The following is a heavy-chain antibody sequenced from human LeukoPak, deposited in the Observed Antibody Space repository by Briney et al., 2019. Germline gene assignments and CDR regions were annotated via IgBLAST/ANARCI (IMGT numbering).Heavy chain of an antibody. J-gene: IGHJ4*02. CDR3: ARTWVAAGGGNFFDY. CDR2: IYYSGSI. V-gene: IGHV4-39*01. D-gene: IGHD6-13*01. CDR1: GGSVSSGSYY. Sequence: SETLSLTCTVSGGSVSSGSYYWGWIRQPPGKGLEWIGSIYYSGSIYHNPSLKSRVTISVDTSKNQFSLNLSSVTAADTAVYYCARTWVAAGGGNFFDYWGQGTLVTVSS.